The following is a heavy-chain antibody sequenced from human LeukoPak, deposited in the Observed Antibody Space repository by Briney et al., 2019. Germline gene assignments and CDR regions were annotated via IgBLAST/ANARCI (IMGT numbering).Heavy chain of an antibody. CDR1: GGSISSYY. D-gene: IGHD6-13*01. V-gene: IGHV4-59*01. CDR2: IYYSGST. Sequence: PSETLSLTCTVSGGSISSYYWSWIRQPPGKRLEWIGYIYYSGSTNYNPSLKSRVTISVDTSKNQFSLKLSSVTAADTAVYYCARDTAAALDYWGQGTLVTVSS. J-gene: IGHJ4*02. CDR3: ARDTAAALDY.